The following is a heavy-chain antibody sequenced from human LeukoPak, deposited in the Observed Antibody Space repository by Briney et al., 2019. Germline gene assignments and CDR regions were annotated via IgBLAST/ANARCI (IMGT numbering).Heavy chain of an antibody. CDR1: GFTFSSYA. CDR2: ISSSSSYI. Sequence: GGSLRLSCAASGFTFSSYAMSWVRQAPGKGLEWVSSISSSSSYIYYADSVKGRFTISRDNAKNSLYLQMNSLRAEDTAVYYCASEWGGYCSGGSCYPGYWGQGTLVTVSS. D-gene: IGHD2-15*01. J-gene: IGHJ4*02. V-gene: IGHV3-21*01. CDR3: ASEWGGYCSGGSCYPGY.